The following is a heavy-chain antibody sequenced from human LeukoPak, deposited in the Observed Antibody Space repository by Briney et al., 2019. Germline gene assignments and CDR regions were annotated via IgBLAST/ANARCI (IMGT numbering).Heavy chain of an antibody. CDR3: ASVPGYCSSTSCYREDY. J-gene: IGHJ4*02. D-gene: IGHD2-2*03. CDR1: GGTFSSYA. V-gene: IGHV1-69*13. CDR2: IIPIFGTA. Sequence: ASVKVSCKASGGTFSSYAISWVRQAPGQGLEWMGGIIPIFGTANYAQKFQGRVTITADESTSTAYMELSSLRSEDTAVYYCASVPGYCSSTSCYREDYWGQGTLATVSS.